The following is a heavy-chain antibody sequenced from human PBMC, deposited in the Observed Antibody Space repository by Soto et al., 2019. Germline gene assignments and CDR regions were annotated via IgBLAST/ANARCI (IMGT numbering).Heavy chain of an antibody. D-gene: IGHD6-19*01. Sequence: ASVKVSCKASGYTFTSYYMHWVRQAPGQGLEWMGIINPSGGSTSYAQKFQGRVTMTRDTSTSTVYMELSSLRSEDTAVYYCARAPILHSVAPWYLFDYWGQGTLVTVSS. CDR1: GYTFTSYY. CDR2: INPSGGST. V-gene: IGHV1-46*01. CDR3: ARAPILHSVAPWYLFDY. J-gene: IGHJ4*02.